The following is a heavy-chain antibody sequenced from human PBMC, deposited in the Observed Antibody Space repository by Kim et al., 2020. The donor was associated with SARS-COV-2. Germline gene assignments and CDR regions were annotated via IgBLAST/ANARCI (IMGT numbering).Heavy chain of an antibody. CDR1: GYTFTSYA. Sequence: ASVKVSCKASGYTFTSYAMHWVRQAPGQRLEWMGWINAGNGNTKYSQKFQGRVTITRDTSESTAYMELSSLRSEDTAVYYCARGWGSGSYYNGGFDYWGQGTLVTVSS. J-gene: IGHJ4*02. V-gene: IGHV1-3*01. CDR3: ARGWGSGSYYNGGFDY. CDR2: INAGNGNT. D-gene: IGHD3-10*01.